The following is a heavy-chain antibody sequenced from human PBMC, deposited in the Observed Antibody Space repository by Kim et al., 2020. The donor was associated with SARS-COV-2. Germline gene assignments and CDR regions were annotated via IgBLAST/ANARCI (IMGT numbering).Heavy chain of an antibody. Sequence: GGSLKLSCAASGFTFSSYSMNWVRQAPGKGLEWVSYISSSSSTIYYADSVKGRFTISRDNAKNSLYLQMNSLRDEDTAVYYCARDPYYYDSSGHIPYDYWGQGTLVTVSS. CDR1: GFTFSSYS. CDR3: ARDPYYYDSSGHIPYDY. D-gene: IGHD3-22*01. V-gene: IGHV3-48*02. CDR2: ISSSSSTI. J-gene: IGHJ4*02.